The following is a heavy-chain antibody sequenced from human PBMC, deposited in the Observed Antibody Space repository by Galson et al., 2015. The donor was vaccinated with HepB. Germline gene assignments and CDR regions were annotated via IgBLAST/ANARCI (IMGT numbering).Heavy chain of an antibody. J-gene: IGHJ4*02. CDR2: IRWDGSSA. V-gene: IGHV3-43*01. CDR1: GFIFDGYT. CDR3: AKDITYDLLTGYPDY. Sequence: SLRLSCAASGFIFDGYTMHWVRQAPGKGLEWVSLIRWDGSSAYYADSVKGRFTISRDNSKNSLYLQMNSLRTEDTAFYYCAKDITYDLLTGYPDYWGQGTLVTVSS. D-gene: IGHD3-9*01.